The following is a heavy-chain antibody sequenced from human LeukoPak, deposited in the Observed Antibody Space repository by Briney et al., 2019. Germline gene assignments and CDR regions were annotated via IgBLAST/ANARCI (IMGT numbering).Heavy chain of an antibody. CDR2: IKQDGSEK. Sequence: GGSLRLSCAASGFTFSNYWMNWVRQAPGKGLEWVANIKQDGSEKYYVDSVKGRFTISRDNAKNSLYLHMNSLRDEDTAVYYCATRGFPWGQGTLVTVS. CDR3: ATRGFP. J-gene: IGHJ5*02. CDR1: GFTFSNYW. D-gene: IGHD2-15*01. V-gene: IGHV3-7*01.